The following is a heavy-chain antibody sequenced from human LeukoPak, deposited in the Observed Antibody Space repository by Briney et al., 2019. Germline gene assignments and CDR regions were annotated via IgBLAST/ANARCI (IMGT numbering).Heavy chain of an antibody. J-gene: IGHJ2*01. V-gene: IGHV3-30*03. Sequence: GGSLRLSCAASGFTFSTHGMHWVRQVPGKGLEWVAVISYDGINQDYVDSVKGRFTISRDNSKNTVFLEMNSPRVEDTAVYFCAREYSYGLWYFDLWGRGTQVTVSP. CDR1: GFTFSTHG. CDR2: ISYDGINQ. D-gene: IGHD5-18*01. CDR3: AREYSYGLWYFDL.